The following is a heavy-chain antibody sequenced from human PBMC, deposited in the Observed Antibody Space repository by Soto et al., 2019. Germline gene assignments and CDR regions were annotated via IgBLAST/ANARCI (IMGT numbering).Heavy chain of an antibody. V-gene: IGHV3-33*01. CDR2: IWYDGSNK. J-gene: IGHJ6*03. CDR1: GFTFSSYG. D-gene: IGHD2-2*01. CDR3: ARACGDCSSTRRYYYYYYMDV. Sequence: GGSLRLSCAASGFTFSSYGMHWVRQAPGKGLEWVAVIWYDGSNKYYADSVKGRFTISRDNSKNTLYLQMNSLRAEDTAVYYCARACGDCSSTRRYYYYYYMDVWGKGTTVTVSS.